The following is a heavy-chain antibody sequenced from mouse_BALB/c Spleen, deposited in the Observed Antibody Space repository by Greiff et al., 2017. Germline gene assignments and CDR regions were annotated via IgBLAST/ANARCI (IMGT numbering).Heavy chain of an antibody. CDR3: ATRLRRGDYYAMDY. J-gene: IGHJ4*01. CDR1: GFSLTGYG. D-gene: IGHD2-4*01. V-gene: IGHV2-6-7*01. CDR2: IWGDGST. Sequence: VKLMESGPGLVAPSQSLSITCTVSGFSLTGYGVNWVRQPPGKGLEWLGMIWGDGSTDYNSALKSRLSISKDNSKSQVFLKMNSLQTDDTARYYCATRLRRGDYYAMDYWGQGTSVTVSS.